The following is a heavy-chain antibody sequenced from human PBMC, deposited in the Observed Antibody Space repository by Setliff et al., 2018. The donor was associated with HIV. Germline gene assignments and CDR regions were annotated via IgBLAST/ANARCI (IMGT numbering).Heavy chain of an antibody. D-gene: IGHD1-26*01. J-gene: IGHJ4*02. V-gene: IGHV3-15*01. CDR2: IKSKTDDGTT. CDR3: AKNGNSGTYSNYFDY. Sequence: GGSLRLSCAASGFTFSNAWMSWVRQAPGKGLEWVGRIKSKTDDGTTAYAAPVKGRFTISRDDSKNTLFLQMSSLKNEETAVSYCAKNGNSGTYSNYFDYCGQGTLVTVSS. CDR1: GFTFSNAW.